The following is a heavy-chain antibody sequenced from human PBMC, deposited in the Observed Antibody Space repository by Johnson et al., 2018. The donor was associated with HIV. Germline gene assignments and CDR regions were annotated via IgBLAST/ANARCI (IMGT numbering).Heavy chain of an antibody. J-gene: IGHJ3*02. Sequence: QMLLVESGGGVVQPGRSLRLSCAASGFTFSNYGMHWARQAPGKRLEWVSYISSSGSTIYYADSVKGRFTISRDNSKNTLYLQMNSLRAEDTALYYCAKDLQQPQRGEQALAQDAFDIWGQGTMVTVSS. CDR2: ISSSGSTI. V-gene: IGHV3-NL1*01. CDR3: AKDLQQPQRGEQALAQDAFDI. D-gene: IGHD6-13*01. CDR1: GFTFSNYG.